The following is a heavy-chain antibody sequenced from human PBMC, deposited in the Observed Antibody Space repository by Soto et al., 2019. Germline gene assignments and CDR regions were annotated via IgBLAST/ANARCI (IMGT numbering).Heavy chain of an antibody. D-gene: IGHD6-19*01. V-gene: IGHV3-21*01. CDR1: GFTFSSYS. CDR2: ISSSSSYI. J-gene: IGHJ4*02. Sequence: GGSLRLSCAASGFTFSSYSMNWVRQAPGKGLEWVSSISSSSSYIYYADPVKGRFTIARDNAKNSLYLQMNSLRAEDTAVYYCAREDPSGWYVGYLGQGTLGTVPS. CDR3: AREDPSGWYVGY.